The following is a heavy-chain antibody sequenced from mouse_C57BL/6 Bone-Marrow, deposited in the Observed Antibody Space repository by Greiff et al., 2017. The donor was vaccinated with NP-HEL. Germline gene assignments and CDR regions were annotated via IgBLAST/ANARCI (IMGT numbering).Heavy chain of an antibody. CDR2: IYPGSGST. J-gene: IGHJ1*03. V-gene: IGHV1-55*01. D-gene: IGHD4-1*01. Sequence: VQLQQSGAELVKPGASVKMSCKASGYTFTSYWITWVKQRPGQGLEWIGDIYPGSGSTNYNEKFKSKATLTVDTSSSTAYMQLSSLTSEDSAVYYCARHWDWYFDVWGTGTTVTVSS. CDR1: GYTFTSYW. CDR3: ARHWDWYFDV.